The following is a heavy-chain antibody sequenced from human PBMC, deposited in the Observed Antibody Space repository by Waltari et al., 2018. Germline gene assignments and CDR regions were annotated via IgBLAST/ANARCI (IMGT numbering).Heavy chain of an antibody. D-gene: IGHD3-16*01. J-gene: IGHJ5*02. CDR1: GFSLTSRGVA. Sequence: QITLQESGPVLVKPTQTLTLTCNFSGFSLTSRGVAVGWIRQPPGKALDYPALIYGDGDKRYSPSLKTRLSITKDTAKNQVVLTVTNMEPVDTATYHCVYLGQCPTCNWGYNWFDPWGQGTLVTVSS. CDR3: VYLGQCPTCNWGYNWFDP. CDR2: IYGDGDK. V-gene: IGHV2-5*02.